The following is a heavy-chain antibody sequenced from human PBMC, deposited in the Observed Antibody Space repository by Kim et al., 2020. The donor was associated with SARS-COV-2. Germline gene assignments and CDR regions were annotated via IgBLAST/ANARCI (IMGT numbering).Heavy chain of an antibody. CDR3: ARSGDCTFNSCYESVYYEYPGLDV. Sequence: ASVKVSCKASGYTFTSFGISWVRQAPGQGLEWMGWIRAYTDDTNYALNFHGRVTMTTDTSTRTAYMELRSQTSDDTAVYYCARSGDCTFNSCYESVYYEYPGLDVWGQGTTVTVSS. J-gene: IGHJ6*02. CDR1: GYTFTSFG. V-gene: IGHV1-18*04. D-gene: IGHD5-12*01. CDR2: IRAYTDDT.